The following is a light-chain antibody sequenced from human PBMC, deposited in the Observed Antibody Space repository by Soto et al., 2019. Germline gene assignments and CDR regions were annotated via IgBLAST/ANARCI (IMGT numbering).Light chain of an antibody. CDR1: RSNIGNNA. Sequence: QSVLTQPPSASGTTGQSVTISCAGSRSNIGNNAVSWYQQFPGTAPKLLIYNNNQRPSGVPYRLSGSNSGTSASLAISGIQSEDEADYYCATWDECQNARGVFGVGTKLTVL. J-gene: IGLJ3*02. CDR2: NNN. V-gene: IGLV1-44*01. CDR3: ATWDECQNARGV.